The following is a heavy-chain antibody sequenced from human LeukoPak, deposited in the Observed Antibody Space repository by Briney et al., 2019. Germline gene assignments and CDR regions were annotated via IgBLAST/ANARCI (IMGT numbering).Heavy chain of an antibody. V-gene: IGHV1-69*13. J-gene: IGHJ5*02. CDR1: GGTFSSYA. CDR2: IIPIFGTA. D-gene: IGHD6-13*01. Sequence: GASVKVSCKASGGTFSSYAISWVRQAPGQGLEWMGGIIPIFGTANYAQKFQGRVTITADESTSTAYMELSSLRSEDTAVYYCARDQQQLTYNWFDPWGQGTLVTVSS. CDR3: ARDQQQLTYNWFDP.